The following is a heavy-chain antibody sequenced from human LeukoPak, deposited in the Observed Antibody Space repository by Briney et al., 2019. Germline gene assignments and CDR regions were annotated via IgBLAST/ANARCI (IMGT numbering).Heavy chain of an antibody. V-gene: IGHV4-34*01. D-gene: IGHD3-22*01. Sequence: PSETLSLTCTVSGGSISSYYWSWIRQPPGKGLEWIGEINHSGSINYNPSLKSRVTISVDTSKNQFSLKLSSVTAADTAVYYCARAEYYYDSSGYSDYWGQGTLVTVSS. CDR2: INHSGSI. J-gene: IGHJ4*02. CDR1: GGSISSYY. CDR3: ARAEYYYDSSGYSDY.